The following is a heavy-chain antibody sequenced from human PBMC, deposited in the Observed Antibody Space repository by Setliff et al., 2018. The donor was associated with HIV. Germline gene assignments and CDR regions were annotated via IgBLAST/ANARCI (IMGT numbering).Heavy chain of an antibody. J-gene: IGHJ3*02. Sequence: GESLKISCAASGFTFSTYAMHWVRQAPGKGLEWVAVISHDGYSKYYADSVNGRFTISRDNSKNTLYVQMNSLRAEDTALYYCARPGDYYTFWSGPGRSHDLEIWGQGTMVTVSS. CDR3: ARPGDYYTFWSGPGRSHDLEI. V-gene: IGHV3-30*04. CDR1: GFTFSTYA. D-gene: IGHD3-3*01. CDR2: ISHDGYSK.